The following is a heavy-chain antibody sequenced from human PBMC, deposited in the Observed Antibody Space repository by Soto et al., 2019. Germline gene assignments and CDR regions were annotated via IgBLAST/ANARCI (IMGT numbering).Heavy chain of an antibody. CDR2: ISYDGSNK. CDR1: GFTFSSYA. J-gene: IGHJ4*02. Sequence: QVQLVESGGGVVQPGRSLRLSCAASGFTFSSYAMHWVRQAPGKGLEWVAVISYDGSNKYYADSVKGRFTISRDNSKNTLYLHMNSLRAEDTAVYYVARDFDYWGQCTLFTFSS. CDR3: ARDFDY. V-gene: IGHV3-30-3*01.